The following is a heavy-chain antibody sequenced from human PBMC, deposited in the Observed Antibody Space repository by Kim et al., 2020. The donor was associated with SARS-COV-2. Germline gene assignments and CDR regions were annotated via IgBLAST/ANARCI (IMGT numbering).Heavy chain of an antibody. CDR3: ARDAVGATNY. CDR2: T. D-gene: IGHD1-26*01. Sequence: TNYAQKFQGRVTMTRDTSISTAYMELSRLRSDDTAVYYCARDAVGATNYWGQGTLVTVSS. V-gene: IGHV1-2*02. J-gene: IGHJ4*02.